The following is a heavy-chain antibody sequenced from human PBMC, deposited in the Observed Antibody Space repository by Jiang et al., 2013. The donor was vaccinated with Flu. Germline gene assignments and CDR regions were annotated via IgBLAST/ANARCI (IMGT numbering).Heavy chain of an antibody. J-gene: IGHJ6*04. CDR1: GSHSALVVMF. CDR3: ARIPDYARSYGMDV. CDR2: IDWDDDK. D-gene: IGHD4-17*01. V-gene: IGHV2-70*11. Sequence: PTQTLTLTCTSLGSHSALVVMFVNWIRQPPGKALEWLARIDWDDDKYYSTSLKTRLTISKDTSKNQVVLTMTNMDPVDTATYYCARIPDYARSYGMDVWGKGTTVTVSS.